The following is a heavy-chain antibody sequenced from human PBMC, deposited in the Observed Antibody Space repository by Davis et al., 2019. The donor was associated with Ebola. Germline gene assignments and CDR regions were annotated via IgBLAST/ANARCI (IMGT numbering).Heavy chain of an antibody. CDR3: TNSGSPRDY. D-gene: IGHD1-26*01. V-gene: IGHV3-73*01. CDR2: IRSKANSYAT. CDR1: GFTFSGSA. Sequence: GESLKISCAASGFTFSGSAMHWVRQASGKGLEWVGRIRSKANSYATAYAASVKGRFTISRDDSMNTAYLQMNSLKTEDTAVYYCTNSGSPRDYWGQGTLVTVSS. J-gene: IGHJ4*02.